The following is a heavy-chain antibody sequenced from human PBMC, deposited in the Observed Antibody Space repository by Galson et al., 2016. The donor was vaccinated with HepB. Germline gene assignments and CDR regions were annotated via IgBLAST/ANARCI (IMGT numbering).Heavy chain of an antibody. CDR2: ISSSSDTI. Sequence: SLRLSCAVSGFTFSSFSMNWVRQAPGKGLEWVSYISSSSDTIYYADSVKGRFTISRDNAKNTLYLQVNSLRAEDTAVYYCARGGSRPIDYWGQGTLVTVSS. J-gene: IGHJ4*02. D-gene: IGHD1-26*01. CDR1: GFTFSSFS. V-gene: IGHV3-48*01. CDR3: ARGGSRPIDY.